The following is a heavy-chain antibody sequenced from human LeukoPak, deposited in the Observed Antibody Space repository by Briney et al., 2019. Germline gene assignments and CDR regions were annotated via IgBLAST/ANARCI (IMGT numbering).Heavy chain of an antibody. Sequence: PGGSLRLSCAASGFTFSSYDMHWVRHATGKGLEWVSAIGTAGDTYYPGSVKGRFTISRENAKNSLYLQMNSLRAGDTAVYYCARAPYSSGWFTYYGMDVWGQGTTVTVSS. V-gene: IGHV3-13*01. J-gene: IGHJ6*02. CDR2: IGTAGDT. D-gene: IGHD6-19*01. CDR1: GFTFSSYD. CDR3: ARAPYSSGWFTYYGMDV.